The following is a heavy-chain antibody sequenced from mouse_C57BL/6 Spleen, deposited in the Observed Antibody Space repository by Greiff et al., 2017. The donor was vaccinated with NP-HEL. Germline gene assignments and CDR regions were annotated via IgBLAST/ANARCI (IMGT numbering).Heavy chain of an antibody. J-gene: IGHJ2*01. CDR1: GFHIKDYY. D-gene: IGHD2-2*01. CDR3: ARSGLEGYFDY. V-gene: IGHV14-2*01. Sequence: EVQLQQSGAELVKPGASVPLSCTASGFHIKDYYMHWVKQRTEQGLEWIGRIDPEDGETKYAPKFPGKATITADTSSHTAYLQLSSLTSEDTAVYYCARSGLEGYFDYGGQGTTRTVSS. CDR2: IDPEDGET.